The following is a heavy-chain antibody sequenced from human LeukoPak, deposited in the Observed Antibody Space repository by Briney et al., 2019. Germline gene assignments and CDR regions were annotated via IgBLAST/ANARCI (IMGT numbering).Heavy chain of an antibody. CDR3: ARGIGYSNGIYYFDY. Sequence: PSETLSLTCTVSGGSISSYYWSWIRQPPGKGLEWIGYIYYSGSTNYNPSLKSRVTISVDTSKNQFSLKLSSGTAADTAVYYCARGIGYSNGIYYFDYWGQGTLVTVSS. CDR2: IYYSGST. CDR1: GGSISSYY. J-gene: IGHJ4*02. V-gene: IGHV4-59*01. D-gene: IGHD5-18*01.